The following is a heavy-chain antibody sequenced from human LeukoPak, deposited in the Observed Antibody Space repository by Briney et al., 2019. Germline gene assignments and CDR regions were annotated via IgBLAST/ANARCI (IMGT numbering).Heavy chain of an antibody. J-gene: IGHJ4*02. CDR1: GGSISSYY. D-gene: IGHD3-22*01. Sequence: PSETLFLTCTVSGGSISSYYWSWIRQPPGKGLEWIGEINHSGSTNYNPSLKSRVTISVDTSKNQFSLKLSSVTAADTAVYYCANLYYYDSSTYSSADYWGQGTLVTVSS. V-gene: IGHV4-34*01. CDR2: INHSGST. CDR3: ANLYYYDSSTYSSADY.